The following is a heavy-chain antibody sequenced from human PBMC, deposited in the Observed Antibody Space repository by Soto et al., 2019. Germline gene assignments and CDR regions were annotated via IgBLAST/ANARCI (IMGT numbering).Heavy chain of an antibody. D-gene: IGHD3-3*01. V-gene: IGHV1-69*06. J-gene: IGHJ6*02. CDR3: ARDENDFWSGYYSGGYYYGMDV. CDR2: IIPIFGTA. CDR1: GGTFSSYA. Sequence: SVKVSCKASGGTFSSYAISWVRQAPGQGLEWMGGIIPIFGTANYAQKFQGRVTITADKSTSTAYMELSSLRSEDTAVYYCARDENDFWSGYYSGGYYYGMDVWGRGTTVTVSS.